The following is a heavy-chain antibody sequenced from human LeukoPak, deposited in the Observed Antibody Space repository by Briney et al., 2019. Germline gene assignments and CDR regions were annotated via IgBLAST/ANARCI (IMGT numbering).Heavy chain of an antibody. CDR3: ARGRMPRPGYCSGGSCYPGPLGFDP. CDR1: GGTFSSYA. Sequence: GASVKVSCKASGGTFSSYAISWVRQAPGQGLEWMGGIIPIFGTANYAQKFQGRVTITTDESTSTAYMELCSLRSEHTAVYYCARGRMPRPGYCSGGSCYPGPLGFDPWGQGTLVTVSS. D-gene: IGHD2-15*01. CDR2: IIPIFGTA. V-gene: IGHV1-69*05. J-gene: IGHJ5*02.